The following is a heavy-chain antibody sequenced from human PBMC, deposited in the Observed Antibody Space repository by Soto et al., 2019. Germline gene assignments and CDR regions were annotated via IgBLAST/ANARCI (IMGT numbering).Heavy chain of an antibody. D-gene: IGHD2-2*01. CDR2: IYGNGGGT. CDR1: GISFSGYT. CDR3: AKDRVPDGRWNFDY. J-gene: IGHJ4*02. Sequence: EVHLLESGGQLVQAGGSLRLSCVPSGISFSGYTMSWVRQAPGRGLEWVASIYGNGGGTFYADSVKGRFTISRDNSKSILFLYITALRAEDTAVYYCAKDRVPDGRWNFDYWCQGTLGTVSS. V-gene: IGHV3-23*01.